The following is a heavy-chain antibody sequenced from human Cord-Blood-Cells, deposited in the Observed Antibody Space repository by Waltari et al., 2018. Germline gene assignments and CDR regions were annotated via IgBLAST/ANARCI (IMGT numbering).Heavy chain of an antibody. CDR3: ARGIAAAGPPYYYYGMGV. D-gene: IGHD6-13*01. V-gene: IGHV1-69*01. CDR2: IIPIFGTA. J-gene: IGHJ6*02. Sequence: IIPIFGTANYAQKFQGRVTITADESTSTAYMELSSLRSEDTAVYYCARGIAAAGPPYYYYGMGVWGQGTTVTVSS.